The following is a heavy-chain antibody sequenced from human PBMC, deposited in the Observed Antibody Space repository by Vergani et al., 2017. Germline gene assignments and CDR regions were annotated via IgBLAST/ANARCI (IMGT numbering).Heavy chain of an antibody. CDR1: GGSISSYY. CDR3: ARHAIRAEKTNWFDP. J-gene: IGHJ5*02. CDR2: IYYSGST. D-gene: IGHD2-2*02. Sequence: QVQLQESGPGLVKPSETLSLTCTVSGGSISSYYWSWIRQPPGKGLEWIGSIYYSGSTYYNPSLKSRVTISVDTSKNQFSLKLSSVTAADTAVYYCARHAIRAEKTNWFDPWGQGTLVTVSS. V-gene: IGHV4-59*05.